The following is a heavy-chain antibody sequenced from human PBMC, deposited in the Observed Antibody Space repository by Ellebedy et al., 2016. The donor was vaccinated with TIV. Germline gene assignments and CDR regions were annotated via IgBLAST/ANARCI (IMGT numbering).Heavy chain of an antibody. CDR2: IYWHDDK. J-gene: IGHJ6*02. CDR3: AHTITMVRGVITYHYYGMDV. V-gene: IGHV2-5*01. D-gene: IGHD3-10*01. Sequence: SGPTLVXPTQTLTLTCTFSGFSLSTSGVGVGWIRQPPGKALEWLALIYWHDDKRYSPSLKSRLTITKDTSKNQVVLTMTNMDPVDTATYYCAHTITMVRGVITYHYYGMDVWGQGTTVTVSS. CDR1: GFSLSTSGVG.